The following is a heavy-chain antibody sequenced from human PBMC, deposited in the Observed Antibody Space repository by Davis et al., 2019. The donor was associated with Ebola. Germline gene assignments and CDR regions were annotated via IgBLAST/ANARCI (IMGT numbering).Heavy chain of an antibody. CDR1: GGSVSSGSYY. D-gene: IGHD3-3*01. Sequence: PGGSLRLSCTVSGGSVSSGSYYWSWIRQPPGKGLEWIGYIYYSGSTNYNPSLKSRVTISVDTSKNQFSLKLSSVTAADTAVYYCARDRERSGYYNWFDPWGQGTLVTVSS. CDR3: ARDRERSGYYNWFDP. CDR2: IYYSGST. V-gene: IGHV4-61*01. J-gene: IGHJ5*02.